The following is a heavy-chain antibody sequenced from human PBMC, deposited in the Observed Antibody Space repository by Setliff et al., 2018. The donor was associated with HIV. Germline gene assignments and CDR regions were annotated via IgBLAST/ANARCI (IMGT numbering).Heavy chain of an antibody. CDR3: ARTRGYTYGYIDY. CDR1: GGSVSSGGYY. Sequence: SETLSLTCTVSGGSVSSGGYYWGWIRQSPGKRLEWIGSVSQSGSTYYNPSLKSRVTISVDTSKNQFSLKLSSVTAADTAIYYCARTRGYTYGYIDYWGQGTLVTVSS. CDR2: VSQSGST. V-gene: IGHV4-39*01. D-gene: IGHD5-18*01. J-gene: IGHJ4*02.